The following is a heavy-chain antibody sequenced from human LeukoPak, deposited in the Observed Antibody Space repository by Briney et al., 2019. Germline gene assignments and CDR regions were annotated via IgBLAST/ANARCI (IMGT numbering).Heavy chain of an antibody. D-gene: IGHD2-15*01. Sequence: GGSLRLSCAASGFTFSSYAMSWVRQAPGKGVEWVSAISGSGGSTYYADSVKGRFTISRDNSKNTLYLQMNSLRAEDTAVYYCECSGGSWCNYWGQGTLVTVSS. CDR1: GFTFSSYA. V-gene: IGHV3-23*01. J-gene: IGHJ4*02. CDR2: ISGSGGST. CDR3: ECSGGSWCNY.